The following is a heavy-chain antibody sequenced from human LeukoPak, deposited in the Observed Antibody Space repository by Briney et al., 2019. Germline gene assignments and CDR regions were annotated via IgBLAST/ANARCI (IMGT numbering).Heavy chain of an antibody. V-gene: IGHV3-15*07. CDR2: IRSNSDGGTI. Sequence: GGALLLSCATSGFTFINAWMNWVRQAPGKGLEWVGRIRSNSDGGTIDYAAPVKGRFTLSRDDSKTTLYLQMNSLQTEDTAVYYCATDFYDSTWGQGTLVTVSS. CDR3: ATDFYDST. CDR1: GFTFINAW. J-gene: IGHJ5*02. D-gene: IGHD3-22*01.